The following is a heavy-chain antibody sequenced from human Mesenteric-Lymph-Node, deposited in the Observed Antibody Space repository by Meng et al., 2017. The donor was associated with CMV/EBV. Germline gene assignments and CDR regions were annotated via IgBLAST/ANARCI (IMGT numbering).Heavy chain of an antibody. V-gene: IGHV3-11*04. Sequence: GESLKISCAASGFTFSDYSMSWIRQSPGKGLEWVSYISSSGSSINYADSVRGRFTISRDNAKNSLYLQMNSPRAEDTAIYYCARGKFSYIWGQGTLVTVSS. CDR2: ISSSGSSI. CDR3: ARGKFSYI. D-gene: IGHD4-11*01. J-gene: IGHJ4*02. CDR1: GFTFSDYS.